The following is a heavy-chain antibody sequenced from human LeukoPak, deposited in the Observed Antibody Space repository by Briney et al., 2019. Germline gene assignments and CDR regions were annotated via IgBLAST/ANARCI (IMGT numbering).Heavy chain of an antibody. J-gene: IGHJ5*02. Sequence: SETLSLTCTVSGYSISSGYYWGWIRQPPGKGLEWIGSIYHSGRTFYNPSLKSRVTISVDTSKNQFSLKLSSVTAADTAVYYCARVYCPNGVCYNSRGWFDPWGQGTLVTVSS. CDR2: IYHSGRT. CDR1: GYSISSGYY. V-gene: IGHV4-38-2*02. CDR3: ARVYCPNGVCYNSRGWFDP. D-gene: IGHD2-8*01.